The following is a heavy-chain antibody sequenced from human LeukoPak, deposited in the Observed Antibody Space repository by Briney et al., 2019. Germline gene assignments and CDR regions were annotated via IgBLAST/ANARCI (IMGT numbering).Heavy chain of an antibody. Sequence: ASVKVSCKASGYTFTSYYMHWVRQAPGQGLEWMGIINPSGGSTSYAQKFQGRVTMTRDTSTSTVYMELSSLRSEDTAVYYCARGPPIAAAGMGYFQHWGQGTLVTVSS. CDR1: GYTFTSYY. J-gene: IGHJ1*01. D-gene: IGHD6-13*01. CDR3: ARGPPIAAAGMGYFQH. V-gene: IGHV1-46*01. CDR2: INPSGGST.